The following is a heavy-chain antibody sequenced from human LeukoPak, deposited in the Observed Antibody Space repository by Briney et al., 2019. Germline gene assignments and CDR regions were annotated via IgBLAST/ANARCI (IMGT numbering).Heavy chain of an antibody. CDR1: GFIYNTYA. V-gene: IGHV3-23*01. J-gene: IGHJ5*02. CDR3: GKQLSSSWQFDP. CDR2: IDNSGDYT. D-gene: IGHD6-13*01. Sequence: PGGSLRLSCAVSGFIYNTYAMTWVRQAPGKGLEWVSSIDNSGDYTYYADSVKGRFTISRDNSRNTLYLQMSSLRVEDTALYYCGKQLSSSWQFDPRGQGTLVTVSS.